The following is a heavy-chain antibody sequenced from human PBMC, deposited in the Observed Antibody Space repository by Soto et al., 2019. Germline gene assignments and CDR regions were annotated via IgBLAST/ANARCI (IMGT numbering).Heavy chain of an antibody. CDR2: ISHSGST. CDR3: ARDRGYSGSGSYYCDY. D-gene: IGHD3-10*01. CDR1: GYSISSGYY. J-gene: IGHJ4*02. Sequence: LSLTCAVSGYSISSGYYWGWIRQPPGKGLEWIGTISHSGSTYYNPSLKSRVTISVDTSKNQFSLKLTSVTAADTAVYFCARDRGYSGSGSYYCDYWGLGTLVTVSS. V-gene: IGHV4-38-2*01.